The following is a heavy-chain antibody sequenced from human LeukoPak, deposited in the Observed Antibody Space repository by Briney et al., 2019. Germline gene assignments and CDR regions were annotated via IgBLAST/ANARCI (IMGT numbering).Heavy chain of an antibody. CDR2: ISGSGGST. J-gene: IGHJ4*02. CDR3: ASSIRAVAGNLDY. V-gene: IGHV3-23*01. Sequence: GGSLRLSFAASGFTFSSYAMSWVRQAPGKGLEWVSAISGSGGSTYYADSVKGRFTISRDNSKNTLYLQMNSLRAEDTAVYYCASSIRAVAGNLDYWGQGTLVTVSS. D-gene: IGHD6-19*01. CDR1: GFTFSSYA.